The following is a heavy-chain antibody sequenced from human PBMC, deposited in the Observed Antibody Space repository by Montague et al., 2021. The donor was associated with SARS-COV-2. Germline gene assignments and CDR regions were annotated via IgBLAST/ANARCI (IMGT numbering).Heavy chain of an antibody. CDR2: IYYTGST. J-gene: IGHJ3*02. D-gene: IGHD3-10*01. V-gene: IGHV4-39*01. Sequence: SETLSLTCTVSGGSVSSSSYYWGWIRQPPGKGLERIGRIYYTGSTYYNPSLKCRVTISVDTSKNQFSLKLSSVTAADTAVYYCARHITGSGNAFDIWGQGTMVTVSS. CDR3: ARHITGSGNAFDI. CDR1: GGSVSSSSYY.